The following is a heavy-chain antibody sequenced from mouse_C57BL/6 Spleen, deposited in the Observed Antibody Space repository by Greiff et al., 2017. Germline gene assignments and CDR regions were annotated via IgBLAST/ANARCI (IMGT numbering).Heavy chain of an antibody. J-gene: IGHJ3*01. CDR3: TRYWDDSRFAY. V-gene: IGHV6-6*01. CDR2: IRNKANNHAS. Sequence: EVMLVESGGGLVQPGGSMKLSCAASGFTFSDAWMDWVRQSPEKGLEWVAEIRNKANNHASYYAVSVKGRFTISRDDSKSSVYLQMNSLRAEDTGIYYCTRYWDDSRFAYWGQGTLVTVSA. D-gene: IGHD4-1*01. CDR1: GFTFSDAW.